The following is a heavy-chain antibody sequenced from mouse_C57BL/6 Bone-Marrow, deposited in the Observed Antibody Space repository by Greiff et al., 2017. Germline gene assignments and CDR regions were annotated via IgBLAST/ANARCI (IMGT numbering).Heavy chain of an antibody. CDR3: ARRLIYYDSYCWDY. CDR1: GYTFTSYW. D-gene: IGHD2-4*01. CDR2: IYPGSGST. Sequence: QVQLQQPGAELVKPGASVKMSCKASGYTFTSYWITWVKQRPGQGLEWIGDIYPGSGSTNYNEKFKSKATLTVDTSSSTAYMQLSSLTSEDSAVYYCARRLIYYDSYCWDYWGQGTTLTVSS. J-gene: IGHJ2*01. V-gene: IGHV1-55*01.